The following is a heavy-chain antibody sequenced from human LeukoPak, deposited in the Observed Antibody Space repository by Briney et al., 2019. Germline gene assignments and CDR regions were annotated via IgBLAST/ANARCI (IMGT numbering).Heavy chain of an antibody. D-gene: IGHD3-10*01. Sequence: PGGSLRLSCAASGFIVSDNYMSWVRQTPGKGLEWVSYINWNGGTTDYADSVKGRFTISRDNGMSSLYLQMNSLRAEDTALYYCARDYGSGSYYNGIDYWGQGTLVSVSS. CDR3: ARDYGSGSYYNGIDY. CDR2: INWNGGTT. CDR1: GFIVSDNY. J-gene: IGHJ4*02. V-gene: IGHV3-20*04.